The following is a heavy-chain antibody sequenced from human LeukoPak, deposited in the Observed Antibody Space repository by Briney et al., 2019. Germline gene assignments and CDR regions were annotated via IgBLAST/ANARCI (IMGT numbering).Heavy chain of an antibody. Sequence: PGGSLRLSCAASGFTFSSYWMSWVRQAPGKGLEWVANIKQDGSEKYYVDSMKGRFTISRDNAKKSLYLQMNSLRAEDTAVYYCARGDYYGSGSSFIDAFDIWAQGTMVTVSS. D-gene: IGHD3-10*01. V-gene: IGHV3-7*04. CDR3: ARGDYYGSGSSFIDAFDI. J-gene: IGHJ3*02. CDR2: IKQDGSEK. CDR1: GFTFSSYW.